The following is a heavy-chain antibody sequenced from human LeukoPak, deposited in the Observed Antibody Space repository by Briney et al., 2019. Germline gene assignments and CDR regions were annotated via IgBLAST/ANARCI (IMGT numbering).Heavy chain of an antibody. CDR2: ISSSGNTI. J-gene: IGHJ4*02. D-gene: IGHD3-3*01. CDR1: GFTFSLYG. CDR3: ARLDFWSGYN. V-gene: IGHV3-11*04. Sequence: GGSLRLSCAASGFTFSLYGMSWIRQAPGKGLEWISYISSSGNTIYYADSVKGRFTISRDSAKNSLYLQMKSLRAEDTAVYYCARLDFWSGYNWGQGTLVTVSS.